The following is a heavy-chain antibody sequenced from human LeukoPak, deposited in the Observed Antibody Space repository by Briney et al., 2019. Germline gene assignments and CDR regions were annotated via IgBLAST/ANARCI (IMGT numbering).Heavy chain of an antibody. CDR3: ARDGGSINGTTGLFDY. Sequence: PGGSLRLSCSASGFTFISYSMNWVRQAPGEGLEGVSAISSSSSYIYYKDSLKGRFTISRDNAKNPLYLQMNSSRAEDPAVYYCARDGGSINGTTGLFDYWGKGTLVTVSS. CDR2: ISSSSSYI. V-gene: IGHV3-21*01. D-gene: IGHD1-7*01. CDR1: GFTFISYS. J-gene: IGHJ4*02.